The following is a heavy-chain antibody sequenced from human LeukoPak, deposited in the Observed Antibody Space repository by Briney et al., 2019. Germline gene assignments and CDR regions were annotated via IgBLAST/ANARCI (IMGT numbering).Heavy chain of an antibody. J-gene: IGHJ4*02. Sequence: PGGSLRLSCAASGFTVSSTYMTWVRQAPGKGLEWVSVIYISGNTYYADSVRGRFTISRDSSRDTLYLNMSSLRAEDTAVYYCAKDRHGYYSAWGFDYWGQGTLVTVSS. CDR3: AKDRHGYYSAWGFDY. CDR2: IYISGNT. D-gene: IGHD3-22*01. V-gene: IGHV3-53*01. CDR1: GFTVSSTY.